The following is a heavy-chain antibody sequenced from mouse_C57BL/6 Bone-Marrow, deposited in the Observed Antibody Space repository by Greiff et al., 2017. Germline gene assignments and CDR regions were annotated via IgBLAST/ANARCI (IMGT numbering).Heavy chain of an antibody. CDR3: AYGCSPYWYFDV. J-gene: IGHJ1*03. CDR1: GYTFTSYW. D-gene: IGHD1-1*01. Sequence: VQLQQPGAELVMPGASVKLSCKASGYTFTSYWMHWVKQRPGQGLEWIGEIDPSDSYTNYNQKFKGKSTLTVDKSSSTAYMQLSSLTSEDSAVYYCAYGCSPYWYFDVWGTGTTVTVSS. V-gene: IGHV1-69*01. CDR2: IDPSDSYT.